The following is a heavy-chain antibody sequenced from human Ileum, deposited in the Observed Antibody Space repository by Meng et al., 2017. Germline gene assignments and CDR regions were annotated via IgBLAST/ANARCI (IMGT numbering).Heavy chain of an antibody. D-gene: IGHD2-15*01. V-gene: IGHV4-59*02. J-gene: IGHJ1*01. Sequence: SETLSLTCTVSGASVGGDYWSWIRQPPGKGLEWIGYIYNTGSTNYNPSLKSRVTISIHTSKSQFSLELRSVTTADTAVYYCARGPPAASWGPGTLVTVSS. CDR3: ARGPPAAS. CDR2: IYNTGST. CDR1: GASVGGDY.